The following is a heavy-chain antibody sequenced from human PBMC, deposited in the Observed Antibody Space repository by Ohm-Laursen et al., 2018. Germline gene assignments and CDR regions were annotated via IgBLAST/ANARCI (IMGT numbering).Heavy chain of an antibody. Sequence: SLRLSCSASGFTFSSYGMHWVRQAPGKGLEWVAVISHDGSNKNYADSVKGRFTISRDNSDNTLYLQMNSLRADDTAVYYCAKGLTGTTPYGDYWGQGTLVTVSS. CDR2: ISHDGSNK. V-gene: IGHV3-30*18. CDR3: AKGLTGTTPYGDY. CDR1: GFTFSSYG. J-gene: IGHJ4*02. D-gene: IGHD1-7*01.